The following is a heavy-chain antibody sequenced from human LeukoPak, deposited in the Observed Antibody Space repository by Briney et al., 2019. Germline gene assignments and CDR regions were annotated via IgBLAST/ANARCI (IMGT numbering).Heavy chain of an antibody. CDR3: AKVDGSGSYEDY. CDR2: ISGSGGST. J-gene: IGHJ4*02. V-gene: IGHV3-23*01. Sequence: WGSLRLSCAASGFTFSSYAMSWVRQAPGKGLEWVSAISGSGGSTYYADSVKGRFTISRDNSKNTLYLQMNSLRAEDTAVYYCAKVDGSGSYEDYWGQGTLVTVSS. CDR1: GFTFSSYA. D-gene: IGHD3-10*01.